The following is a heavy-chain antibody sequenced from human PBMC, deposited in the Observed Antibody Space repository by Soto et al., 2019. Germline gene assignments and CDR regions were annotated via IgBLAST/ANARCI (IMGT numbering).Heavy chain of an antibody. CDR1: GYTFTSYD. CDR2: MNPNSGNT. CDR3: ARGVLYRPITIFGVVINNYYYMDV. J-gene: IGHJ6*03. V-gene: IGHV1-8*01. Sequence: ASVKVSCKASGYTFTSYDINWVRQATGQGLEWMGWMNPNSGNTGYAQKFQGGVTMTRNTSISTAYMELSSLRSEDTAVYYCARGVLYRPITIFGVVINNYYYMDVWGKGTTVTVSS. D-gene: IGHD3-3*01.